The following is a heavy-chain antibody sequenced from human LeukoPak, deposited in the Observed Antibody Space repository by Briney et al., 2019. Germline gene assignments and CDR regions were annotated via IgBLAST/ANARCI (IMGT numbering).Heavy chain of an antibody. CDR3: ARDLITMVRGVISRVSDY. V-gene: IGHV1-2*02. D-gene: IGHD3-10*01. CDR2: INPNSGGT. CDR1: GYTFTGYY. Sequence: GASVKVSCKASGYTFTGYYMHWVRQAPGQGREWMGWINPNSGGTNYAQKFQGRVTMTRDTSISTAYMELSRLRSDDTAVYYCARDLITMVRGVISRVSDYWGQGTLVTVSS. J-gene: IGHJ4*02.